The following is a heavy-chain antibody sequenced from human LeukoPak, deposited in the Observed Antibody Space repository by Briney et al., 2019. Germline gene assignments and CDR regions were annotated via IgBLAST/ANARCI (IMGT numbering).Heavy chain of an antibody. J-gene: IGHJ4*02. V-gene: IGHV3-74*01. Sequence: ESLTLTCAASGFTFSSYWMYWVRQAPGQGLRWVSRMNSDGSSKSYADSVKSRFTISRDNAKNTLYLQMNSLRAEDTAVYYCAVRQGGSYTGECDYWGQGTLVTVSS. CDR3: AVRQGGSYTGECDY. D-gene: IGHD3-10*01. CDR2: MNSDGSSK. CDR1: GFTFSSYW.